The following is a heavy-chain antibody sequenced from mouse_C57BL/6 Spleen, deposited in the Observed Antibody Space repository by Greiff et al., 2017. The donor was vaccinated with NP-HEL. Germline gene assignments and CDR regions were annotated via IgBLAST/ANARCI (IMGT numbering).Heavy chain of an antibody. CDR1: GYTFTDYN. CDR3: ARTRANYGNSGTWFAY. Sequence: EVQLQQSGPELVKPGASVKMSCKASGYTFTDYNMHWVKQSHGKSLEWIGYINPNNGGTSYNQKFKGKATLTVNKSSSTAYMELRSLTSEDSAVYYCARTRANYGNSGTWFAYWGQGTLVTVSA. D-gene: IGHD2-1*01. J-gene: IGHJ3*01. V-gene: IGHV1-22*01. CDR2: INPNNGGT.